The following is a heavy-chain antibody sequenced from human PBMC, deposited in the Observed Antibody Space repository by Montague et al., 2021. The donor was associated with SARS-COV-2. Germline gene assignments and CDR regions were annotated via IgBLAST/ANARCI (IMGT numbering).Heavy chain of an antibody. CDR3: ARWDSSGWFGRSYYGMDV. CDR1: GGSISSSNW. J-gene: IGHJ6*02. V-gene: IGHV4-4*02. Sequence: SETLSLTCTVSGGSISSSNWWSWVLQPPGKGLEWIGEIYHSGSTXYNPPLKSRVTTSVDKSENHFSLKLITVTAAATAVYYCARWDSSGWFGRSYYGMDVWGQGTTVTVSS. CDR2: IYHSGST. D-gene: IGHD6-19*01.